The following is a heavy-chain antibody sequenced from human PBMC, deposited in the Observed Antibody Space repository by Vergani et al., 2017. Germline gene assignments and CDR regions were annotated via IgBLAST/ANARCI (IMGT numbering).Heavy chain of an antibody. Sequence: QVQLVQSGAEVKKPGSSVKVSCKASGGTFSSYAISWVRQAPGQGLEWVGRIIPIFGTANYAQKFQGRVTITADESTSTAYMELSSLRSEDTAVYYWAREGRYSYGNDYWSQGSLVTLSS. CDR3: AREGRYSYGNDY. V-gene: IGHV1-69*15. J-gene: IGHJ4*02. CDR1: GGTFSSYA. CDR2: IIPIFGTA. D-gene: IGHD5-18*01.